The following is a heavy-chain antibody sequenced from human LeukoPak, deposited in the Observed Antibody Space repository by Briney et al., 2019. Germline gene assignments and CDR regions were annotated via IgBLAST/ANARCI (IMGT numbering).Heavy chain of an antibody. CDR1: GGSISSYY. J-gene: IGHJ4*02. Sequence: SETLSLTCTVSGGSISSYYWSWIRQPPGKGLEWIGYIYYSGSTNYNPSLKSRVTISVDTSKNQFSLKLSSVTAADTAVYYCERFVVGATGTGSFDYWGQGTLVTVSS. D-gene: IGHD1-26*01. CDR2: IYYSGST. CDR3: ERFVVGATGTGSFDY. V-gene: IGHV4-59*01.